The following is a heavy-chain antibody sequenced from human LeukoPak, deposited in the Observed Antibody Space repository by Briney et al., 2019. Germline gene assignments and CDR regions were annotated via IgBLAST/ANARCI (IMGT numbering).Heavy chain of an antibody. D-gene: IGHD2-15*01. J-gene: IGHJ5*02. CDR3: ARFTYCSGGSCCFDP. CDR2: IRSKAFGGTT. CDR1: GFTFSSYG. Sequence: PGGSLRLSCAASGFTFSSYGMHWVRQAPGKGLEWVGFIRSKAFGGTTEYAASVKGRFTISRDDFKSIAYLQINSLKTEDTAVYYCARFTYCSGGSCCFDPWGQGTLVTVSS. V-gene: IGHV3-49*04.